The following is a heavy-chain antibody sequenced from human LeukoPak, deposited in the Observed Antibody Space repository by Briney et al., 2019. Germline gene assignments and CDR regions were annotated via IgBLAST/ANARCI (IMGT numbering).Heavy chain of an antibody. D-gene: IGHD6-19*01. V-gene: IGHV3-48*01. J-gene: IGHJ4*02. Sequence: GGSLRLSCAASGFTFSSYSMNWVRQAPGKGLEWVSYISSSSSTIYYTDSVKGRFTISGDNAKNSPYLQMNSLRAEDTAVYYCARGLGIAVAGTRDYWGQGTLVTVSS. CDR1: GFTFSSYS. CDR3: ARGLGIAVAGTRDY. CDR2: ISSSSSTI.